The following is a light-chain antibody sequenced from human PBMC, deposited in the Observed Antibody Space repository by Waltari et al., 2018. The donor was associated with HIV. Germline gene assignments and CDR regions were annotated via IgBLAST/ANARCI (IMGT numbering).Light chain of an antibody. CDR2: DAS. CDR1: QSVSSY. CDR3: QQRSNWPLT. J-gene: IGKJ5*01. Sequence: EIVLTQSPATLSLSPGERDTLSCRASQSVSSYLAWYQQKPGQAPRLLIYDASNRANGIPARFSGSGSGTDFTLTISSLEPEDFAVYYCQQRSNWPLTFGQGTRLEIK. V-gene: IGKV3-11*01.